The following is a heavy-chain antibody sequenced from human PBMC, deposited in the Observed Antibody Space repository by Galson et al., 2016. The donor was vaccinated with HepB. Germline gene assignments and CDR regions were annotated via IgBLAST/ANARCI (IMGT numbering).Heavy chain of an antibody. D-gene: IGHD1-26*01. Sequence: SLRLSCAASGFTFSSYGMHWVRQAPGKGLEWLAGIWTDGSNKYYVDSVKGRFTTSRDTSKNTVYLQMNSLRPEDTAVYYCARDQGWEGGWFDPWGQGTLVTVSS. V-gene: IGHV3-33*01. J-gene: IGHJ5*02. CDR2: IWTDGSNK. CDR1: GFTFSSYG. CDR3: ARDQGWEGGWFDP.